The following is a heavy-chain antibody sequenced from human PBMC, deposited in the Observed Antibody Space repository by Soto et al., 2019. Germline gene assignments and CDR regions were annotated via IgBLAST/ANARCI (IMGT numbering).Heavy chain of an antibody. V-gene: IGHV4-61*08. Sequence: QVQLQESGPGLVKPSETLSLTCTVSGGSGRSDGYYWSWIRQPPGKGLEWIGFITYSGNTKYNPSLKSRITISVDTSKSQFSLKLTSVSAADTAMYYCARVPTYYQNSIGYQPFHPWGQGSLVTVSS. J-gene: IGHJ5*02. CDR1: GGSGRSDGYY. CDR2: ITYSGNT. D-gene: IGHD3-22*01. CDR3: ARVPTYYQNSIGYQPFHP.